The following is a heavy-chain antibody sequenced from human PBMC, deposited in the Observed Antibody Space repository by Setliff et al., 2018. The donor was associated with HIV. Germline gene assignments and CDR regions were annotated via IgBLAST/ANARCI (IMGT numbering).Heavy chain of an antibody. CDR1: GYAFTSYD. D-gene: IGHD2-21*02. J-gene: IGHJ3*02. V-gene: IGHV1-8*02. Sequence: GASVKVSCKASGYAFTSYDINWVRQVTGQGLEWMGWMNPNSGNTGYAQKFLGRVTMTRNTSISTAYMELRSLRSEDTAVYFCARVTPYCGGDCFDAFDIWGQGTMVTVSS. CDR2: MNPNSGNT. CDR3: ARVTPYCGGDCFDAFDI.